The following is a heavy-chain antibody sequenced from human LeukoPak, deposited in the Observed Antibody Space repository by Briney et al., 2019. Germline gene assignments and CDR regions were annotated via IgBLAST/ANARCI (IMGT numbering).Heavy chain of an antibody. CDR1: GFTFSNYT. CDR2: ISGSGSYV. CDR3: ARDLRTPGAASYLDY. V-gene: IGHV3-21*01. J-gene: IGHJ4*02. Sequence: GGSLRLSCIASGFTFSNYTMHWVRQAPGKGLEWVSSISGSGSYVYQADSVKGRFTISRNNAKKSIYLHVNSLRLEDTALYYCARDLRTPGAASYLDYWGQGTLVTVSS. D-gene: IGHD2-15*01.